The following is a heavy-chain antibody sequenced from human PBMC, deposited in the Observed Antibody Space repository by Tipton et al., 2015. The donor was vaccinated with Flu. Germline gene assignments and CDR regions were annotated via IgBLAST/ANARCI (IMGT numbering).Heavy chain of an antibody. Sequence: LRLSCDVSGGSMTNDYWSWIRQPPGKGLEWIAYMYYRGSTNYNPSLTSRVTMSADTSKNQVSLKLSSVTAADTAVYYCARIPINNGWYSFFDYWGQGALVTVSS. V-gene: IGHV4-59*08. CDR2: MYYRGST. J-gene: IGHJ4*02. CDR3: ARIPINNGWYSFFDY. D-gene: IGHD6-19*01. CDR1: GGSMTNDY.